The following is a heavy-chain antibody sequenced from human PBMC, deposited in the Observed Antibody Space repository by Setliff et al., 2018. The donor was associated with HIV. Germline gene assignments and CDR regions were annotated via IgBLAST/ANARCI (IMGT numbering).Heavy chain of an antibody. CDR1: GYTFSTYA. CDR2: INTNTGIP. J-gene: IGHJ5*02. CDR3: ASFSGYIDWSTHNWFDP. V-gene: IGHV7-4-1*02. D-gene: IGHD3-9*01. Sequence: ASVKVSCKASGYTFSTYAMHWVRQAPGQGLEWMGWINTNTGIPSYAQGFTGRYVFSLDTSVSAAYLQINSLKAEDSAVYYCASFSGYIDWSTHNWFDPWGQGTLVTVSS.